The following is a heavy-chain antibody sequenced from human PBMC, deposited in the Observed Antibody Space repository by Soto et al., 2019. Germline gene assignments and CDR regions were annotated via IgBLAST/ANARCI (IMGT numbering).Heavy chain of an antibody. J-gene: IGHJ4*02. CDR2: INQSGTT. Sequence: SETLSLTCAVSGGPFSNFYWTWIRQSPGKGLEWIGEINQSGTTNYRPSLKSRVSMSMDTSKKQFSLRLTSVTAANTGVYYCARWTRRVMVARPRAQSLEHWGQGTMVTVYS. CDR3: ARWTRRVMVARPRAQSLEH. CDR1: GGPFSNFY. D-gene: IGHD3-10*01. V-gene: IGHV4-34*01.